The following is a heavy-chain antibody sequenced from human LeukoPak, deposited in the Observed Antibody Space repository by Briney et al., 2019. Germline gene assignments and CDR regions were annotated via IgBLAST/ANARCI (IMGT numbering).Heavy chain of an antibody. V-gene: IGHV3-64*01. Sequence: PGGSLRLSCAASGFTSSTYAMHWVRQTPGKGLEYVSAISTNGGGTYYANSVKGRFTISRDNSKNTLYLQMGSLRAEDMAVYYCARYCSGVSCYSGYDYWGQGTLVAVSS. CDR3: ARYCSGVSCYSGYDY. CDR1: GFTSSTYA. D-gene: IGHD2-15*01. CDR2: ISTNGGGT. J-gene: IGHJ4*02.